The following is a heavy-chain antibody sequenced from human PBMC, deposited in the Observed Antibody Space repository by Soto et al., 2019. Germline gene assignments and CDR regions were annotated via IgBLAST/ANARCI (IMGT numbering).Heavy chain of an antibody. Sequence: ASVKVSCKASGYTFTSYAMHWVRQAPGQRLEWMGWINAGNGNTKYSQKFQGRVTITRDTSASTAYMELSSLRSEDTAVYYCARVAVDTAMAKDSWGQGTLVTVSS. CDR3: ARVAVDTAMAKDS. J-gene: IGHJ4*02. CDR2: INAGNGNT. V-gene: IGHV1-3*01. D-gene: IGHD5-18*01. CDR1: GYTFTSYA.